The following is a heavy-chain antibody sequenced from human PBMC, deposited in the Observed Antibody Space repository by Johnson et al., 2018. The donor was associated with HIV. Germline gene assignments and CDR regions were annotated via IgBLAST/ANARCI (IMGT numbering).Heavy chain of an antibody. V-gene: IGHV3-23*04. D-gene: IGHD2-2*01. CDR1: GFTFSSYA. CDR2: ISGSGGST. Sequence: VQLVESGGGLVQPGGSLRLSCAASGFTFSSYAMSWVRQAPGKGLEWVSAISGSGGSTYYADSVKGRFTISRDHSKNTLYLQMNSLRAEDTAVYYCAKAGDLYCSSTSCYVGAFDIWGQGTMVTVSS. CDR3: AKAGDLYCSSTSCYVGAFDI. J-gene: IGHJ3*02.